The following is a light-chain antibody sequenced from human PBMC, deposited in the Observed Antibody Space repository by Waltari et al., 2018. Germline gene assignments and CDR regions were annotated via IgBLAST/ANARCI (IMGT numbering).Light chain of an antibody. CDR1: SSDIGSYAL. CDR2: EVS. CDR3: CSYAGNSIYV. Sequence: QSALTQPASVSGSPGQSITISCTGTSSDIGSYALVSWYQHHPGKAPKHMIFEVSQRPSGVSNRFSGSKSGNTASLTISGLQAEDEADYHCCSYAGNSIYVFGTGTKVTVL. V-gene: IGLV2-23*02. J-gene: IGLJ1*01.